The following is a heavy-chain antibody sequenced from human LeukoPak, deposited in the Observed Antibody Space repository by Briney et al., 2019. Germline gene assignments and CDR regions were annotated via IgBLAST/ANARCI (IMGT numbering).Heavy chain of an antibody. CDR3: AELGITMIGGV. V-gene: IGHV3-74*01. D-gene: IGHD3-10*02. CDR1: GFTFTSYW. CDR2: IKSDGSGT. J-gene: IGHJ6*04. Sequence: PGGSLRLSCVASGFTFTSYWMYWVRQAPGKGLVWVSRIKSDGSGTTYADSVKGRFTISRDNAKNSLYLQMNSLRAEGTAVYYCAELGITMIGGVWGKGTTVTISS.